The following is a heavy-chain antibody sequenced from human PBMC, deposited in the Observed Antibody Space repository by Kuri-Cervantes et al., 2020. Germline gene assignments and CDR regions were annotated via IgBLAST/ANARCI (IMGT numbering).Heavy chain of an antibody. Sequence: SETLSLTCTVSGGSISSSSYYWGWIRQPPGKGLEWIGSIYYIGSTYCNPSLKSRVTISVDTSKNQFSLKLSSVTAADTAVYYCARIDYYGSGSYYLDPWGQGTLVTVSS. CDR1: GGSISSSSYY. J-gene: IGHJ5*02. D-gene: IGHD3-10*01. V-gene: IGHV4-39*01. CDR3: ARIDYYGSGSYYLDP. CDR2: IYYIGST.